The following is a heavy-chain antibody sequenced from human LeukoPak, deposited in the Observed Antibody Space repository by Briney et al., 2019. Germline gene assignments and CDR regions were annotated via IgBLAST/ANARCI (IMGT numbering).Heavy chain of an antibody. Sequence: GGSLRLSCAASGFTFSSYAMHWVRQAPGKGLEWVAVISYDGTNKNYADSVKSRFTISRDNSKNTLYLQMNSLRAEDTAVYYCAKDLSVGTSGYYFTYFDYWGQGTLVTVSS. CDR2: ISYDGTNK. CDR3: AKDLSVGTSGYYFTYFDY. J-gene: IGHJ4*02. D-gene: IGHD3-22*01. CDR1: GFTFSSYA. V-gene: IGHV3-30*04.